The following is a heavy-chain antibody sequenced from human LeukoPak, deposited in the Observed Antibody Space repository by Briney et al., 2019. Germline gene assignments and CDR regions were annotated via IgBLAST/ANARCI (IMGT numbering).Heavy chain of an antibody. D-gene: IGHD3-3*01. CDR2: INSDGGTT. Sequence: GGSLRLSCAASGFTFSNYWMHWVRQAPGKGLVWVSRINSDGGTTTYADSVKGRFTISRDNAKNTLYLRMNSLRAEDTAVYYCARERVADNWFDPWGQGTLVTVSS. J-gene: IGHJ5*02. CDR3: ARERVADNWFDP. CDR1: GFTFSNYW. V-gene: IGHV3-74*01.